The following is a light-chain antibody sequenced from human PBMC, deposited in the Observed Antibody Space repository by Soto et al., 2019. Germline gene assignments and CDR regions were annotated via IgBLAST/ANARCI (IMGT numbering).Light chain of an antibody. Sequence: QSDLTQPASVSGSPGQSITISCTGTSSDVGGYNHVSWYQQHPGKAPKLMIYEVSNRPSGVSSRFSASKSGNTASLTISGLQAEDEADYYCCSYTGRITYVFGTGTKVTVL. CDR1: SSDVGGYNH. V-gene: IGLV2-14*01. CDR3: CSYTGRITYV. CDR2: EVS. J-gene: IGLJ1*01.